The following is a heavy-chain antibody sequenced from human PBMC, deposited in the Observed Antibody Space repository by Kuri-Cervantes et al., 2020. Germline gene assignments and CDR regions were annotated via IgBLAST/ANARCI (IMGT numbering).Heavy chain of an antibody. CDR1: GFTFSNYA. V-gene: IGHV3-23*01. CDR2: ISGTGGGRT. Sequence: GESLKISCAASGFTFSNYAMSWVRQAPGKGLEWVSAISGTGGGRTYYADSVKGRFTISRDNSKSTLYLQMNNLRAEDTAVYYCAKSQQLGPFFYYYYMDVWGKGTSVTVSS. CDR3: AKSQQLGPFFYYYYMDV. J-gene: IGHJ6*03. D-gene: IGHD6-6*01.